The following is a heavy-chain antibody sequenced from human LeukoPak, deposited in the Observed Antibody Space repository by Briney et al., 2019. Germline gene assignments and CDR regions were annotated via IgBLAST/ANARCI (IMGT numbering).Heavy chain of an antibody. J-gene: IGHJ4*02. D-gene: IGHD2-2*01. V-gene: IGHV3-23*01. CDR3: AKVEPIVVVPAGMSDY. CDR1: GFTFSSYA. CDR2: ISGSGGST. Sequence: GGSLRLSCAASGFTFSSYAMSWVRQAPGKGLEWVSAISGSGGSTYYADSVKGRFTISRDNSKNTLYLQMNSLRAEDTAVYYCAKVEPIVVVPAGMSDYWGQGTLVTVSS.